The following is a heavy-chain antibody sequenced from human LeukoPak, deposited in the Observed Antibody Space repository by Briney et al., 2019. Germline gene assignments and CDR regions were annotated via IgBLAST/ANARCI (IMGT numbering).Heavy chain of an antibody. CDR3: AKTYRAYNYYDSSGPSYYFDY. V-gene: IGHV3-23*01. CDR2: ISGSGGST. D-gene: IGHD3-22*01. J-gene: IGHJ4*02. CDR1: GFTFSNAW. Sequence: GGSLRLSCAASGFTFSNAWMNWVRQAPGKGLEWVSAISGSGGSTYYADSVKGRFTISRDNSKNTLYLQMNSLRAEDTAVYYCAKTYRAYNYYDSSGPSYYFDYWGQGTLVTVSS.